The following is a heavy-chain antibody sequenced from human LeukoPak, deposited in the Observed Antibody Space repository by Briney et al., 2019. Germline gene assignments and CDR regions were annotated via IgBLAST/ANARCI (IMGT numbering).Heavy chain of an antibody. V-gene: IGHV3-21*01. Sequence: GGSPRLSCAASGXTFSTYSMNWVRQAPGKGLEWVSSISSSSGYIYYADSTKGRFTISRDNAKNSLYLQMDSLRAEDTAVYYCARDQKYYDILTGSNWFDPWGQGTLVTVSS. CDR2: ISSSSGYI. CDR3: ARDQKYYDILTGSNWFDP. D-gene: IGHD3-9*01. J-gene: IGHJ5*02. CDR1: GXTFSTYS.